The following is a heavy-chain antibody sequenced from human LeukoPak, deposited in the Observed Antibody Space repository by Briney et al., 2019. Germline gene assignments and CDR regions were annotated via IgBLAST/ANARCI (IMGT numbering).Heavy chain of an antibody. Sequence: GASVKVSSKVSGYTLTELSMHWVREAPGKGLEWRGGFDPEDGETIYAQKFQGRVTMTEDTSTDTAYMELSSLRSEDTAVYYCATRWGMVQGDDRSRDAFDIWGQGTMVAVSS. D-gene: IGHD3-10*01. CDR1: GYTLTELS. CDR3: ATRWGMVQGDDRSRDAFDI. J-gene: IGHJ3*02. V-gene: IGHV1-24*01. CDR2: FDPEDGET.